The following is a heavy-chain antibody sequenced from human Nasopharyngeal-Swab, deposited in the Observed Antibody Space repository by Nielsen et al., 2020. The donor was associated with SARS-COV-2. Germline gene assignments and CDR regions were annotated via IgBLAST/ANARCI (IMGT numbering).Heavy chain of an antibody. CDR3: ARGGFPVVPAVQ. V-gene: IGHV4-30-2*01. Sequence: SETLSLTCTVSGGSISSYSCSWIRPPPGKGLEWIGYIYHIGSTYYNPSLKSRVTISVDRSKNQFSLKLSSVTAADTAVYYCARGGFPVVPAVQWGQGTLVTVSS. J-gene: IGHJ4*02. CDR1: GGSISSYS. D-gene: IGHD2-2*01. CDR2: IYHIGST.